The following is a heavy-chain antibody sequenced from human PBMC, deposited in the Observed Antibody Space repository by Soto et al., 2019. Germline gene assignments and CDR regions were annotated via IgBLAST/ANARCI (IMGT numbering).Heavy chain of an antibody. CDR3: AHRREDAGITNYYWFDP. J-gene: IGHJ5*02. CDR2: ISGSGGST. D-gene: IGHD3-10*01. V-gene: IGHV3-23*01. CDR1: GFTFSSYA. Sequence: PGGSLRLSCAASGFTFSSYAMSWVRQAPGKGLEWVSAISGSGGSTYYADSVKGRFTISRDNSKNTLYLQMNSLRAEDTALYYCAHRREDAGITNYYWFDPWGQGALVTVSS.